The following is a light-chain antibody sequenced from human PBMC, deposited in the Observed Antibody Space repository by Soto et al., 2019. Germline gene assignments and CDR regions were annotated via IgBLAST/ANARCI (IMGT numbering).Light chain of an antibody. CDR2: GAS. Sequence: EIVLTQSPGTLSLSPGERATLSCRASQSVSSYLAWYQQKPGQATRLLIYGASSKATGIPDRFSGSGSGTDFTLTISRLESEDFAVYYCQQYGSSSRTFGQGTKVEIK. CDR1: QSVSSY. V-gene: IGKV3-20*01. CDR3: QQYGSSSRT. J-gene: IGKJ1*01.